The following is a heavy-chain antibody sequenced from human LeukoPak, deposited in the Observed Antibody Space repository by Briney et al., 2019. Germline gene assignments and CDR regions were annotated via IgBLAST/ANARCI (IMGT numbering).Heavy chain of an antibody. V-gene: IGHV3-23*01. CDR3: AKLWQLVRWDYFDY. D-gene: IGHD6-6*01. Sequence: GGSLRLSCAASGFTFSSYAMSWARQAPGKGLEWVSAISGSGGSTYYADSVKGRFTISRDNSKNTLYLQMNSLRAEDAAVYYCAKLWQLVRWDYFDYWGQGTLVTVSS. J-gene: IGHJ4*02. CDR1: GFTFSSYA. CDR2: ISGSGGST.